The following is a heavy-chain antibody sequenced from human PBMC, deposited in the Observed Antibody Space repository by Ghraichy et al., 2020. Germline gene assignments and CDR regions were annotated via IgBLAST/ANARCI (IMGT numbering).Heavy chain of an antibody. CDR1: GYTFTSYD. CDR2: MNPNSGNT. D-gene: IGHD2-15*01. CDR3: VRGGVLGYCSCGSCFQHYYYYGMDV. J-gene: IGHJ6*02. V-gene: IGHV1-8*01. Sequence: ASVKVSCKASGYTFTSYDINWVRQATGQGLEWMGWMNPNSGNTGYAQKFQGRVTMTRNTSISTAYMELSSLRSEDTAVYYCVRGGVLGYCSCGSCFQHYYYYGMDVWGQGTTVTVSS.